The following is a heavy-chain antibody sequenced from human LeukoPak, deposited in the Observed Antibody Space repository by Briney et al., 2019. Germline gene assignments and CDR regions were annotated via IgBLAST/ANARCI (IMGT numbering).Heavy chain of an antibody. Sequence: ASVKVSCKASGYTFTGYYMHWVRQAPGQGLEWMEWINPNSGGTNYAQKFQGRVTMTRDTSISTAYMELSRLRSDDTAVYYCAKAPFCSGGSCYKTFDYWGQGTLVTVSS. V-gene: IGHV1-2*02. CDR2: INPNSGGT. CDR1: GYTFTGYY. CDR3: AKAPFCSGGSCYKTFDY. J-gene: IGHJ4*02. D-gene: IGHD2-15*01.